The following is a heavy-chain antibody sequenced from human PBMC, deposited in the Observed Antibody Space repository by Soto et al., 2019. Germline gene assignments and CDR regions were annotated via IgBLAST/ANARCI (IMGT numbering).Heavy chain of an antibody. V-gene: IGHV1-69*01. Sequence: QVQLVQSVAEVKKPGSSVKVSCKASGGTFSSYAINWVRQAPGQGLEWMGGIIPIFGTANYAQKFQGRVTITADESTSTAYMELSSLRSEDAAMYFCASSLSGSYYSDFQLWGQGTLVTVSS. CDR1: GGTFSSYA. CDR2: IIPIFGTA. CDR3: ASSLSGSYYSDFQL. D-gene: IGHD1-26*01. J-gene: IGHJ1*01.